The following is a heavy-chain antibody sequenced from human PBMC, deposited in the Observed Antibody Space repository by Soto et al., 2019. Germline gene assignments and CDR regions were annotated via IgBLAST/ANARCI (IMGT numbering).Heavy chain of an antibody. CDR2: INTYNGNT. Sequence: QVQLVQSGAEVKNPGASVKVSCKASGYTFTRYGIGWARQAPGQGLEWMGWINTYNGNTNYAQNLQGRVTLTTDTSASTAYMELRILRSNDTAIYDWAMVDVYVTPSPQDVWGQGTTVIVSS. V-gene: IGHV1-18*01. CDR3: AMVDVYVTPSPQDV. D-gene: IGHD3-16*01. J-gene: IGHJ6*02. CDR1: GYTFTRYG.